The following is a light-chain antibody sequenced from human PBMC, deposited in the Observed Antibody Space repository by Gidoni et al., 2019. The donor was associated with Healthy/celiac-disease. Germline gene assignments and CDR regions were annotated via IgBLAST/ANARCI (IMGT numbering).Light chain of an antibody. CDR3: QTWGTGPRV. CDR1: SGHSSYA. J-gene: IGLJ3*02. Sequence: QLVLTQSPSASASLGASVKLTCTLSSGHSSYAIAWHQQQPEKGPRYLMKLNSDGSHSKGDGIPARFSGSSSGAERYLTISSLQSEDEADYYCQTWGTGPRVFGGGTKLTVL. V-gene: IGLV4-69*01. CDR2: LNSDGSH.